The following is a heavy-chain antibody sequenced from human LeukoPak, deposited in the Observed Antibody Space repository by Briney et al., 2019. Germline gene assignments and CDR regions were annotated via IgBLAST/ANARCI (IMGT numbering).Heavy chain of an antibody. V-gene: IGHV1-2*02. D-gene: IGHD5-18*01. CDR2: INPNSGGT. J-gene: IGHJ5*02. Sequence: AASVKVSCKASGYTFTGYYMHRVRQAPGQGLEWMGWINPNSGGTNYAQKFQGRVTMTRDTSISTAYMELSRLRSDDTAVYYCARDNGYGGWFDPWGQGTLVTVSS. CDR3: ARDNGYGGWFDP. CDR1: GYTFTGYY.